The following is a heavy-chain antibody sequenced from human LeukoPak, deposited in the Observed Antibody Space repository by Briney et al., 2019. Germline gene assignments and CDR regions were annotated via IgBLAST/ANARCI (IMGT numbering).Heavy chain of an antibody. V-gene: IGHV4-38-2*01. J-gene: IGHJ4*02. Sequence: SETLSLTCSVSGYSIANGYHWAWVRQPPGKRLEWLGSIYQSGSTYDNLSLKSRLTMSVDTSKNQFSLTMRAVTAADTALYYCARSEVNDYMRFWGQGILVTVSS. CDR3: ARSEVNDYMRF. CDR2: IYQSGST. CDR1: GYSIANGYH. D-gene: IGHD4-11*01.